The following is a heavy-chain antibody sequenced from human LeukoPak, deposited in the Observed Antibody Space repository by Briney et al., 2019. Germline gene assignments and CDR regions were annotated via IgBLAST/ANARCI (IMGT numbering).Heavy chain of an antibody. CDR3: AREGNVLLWFGEPRYFDY. Sequence: GGSLRLSCAASGFTFSDYYMSWIRQAPGKGLECVSYISSSGSTIYYADSVKGRFTISRDNAKNSLYLQMNSLRAEDTAVYYCAREGNVLLWFGEPRYFDYWGQGTLVTVSS. CDR1: GFTFSDYY. CDR2: ISSSGSTI. V-gene: IGHV3-11*01. J-gene: IGHJ4*02. D-gene: IGHD3-10*01.